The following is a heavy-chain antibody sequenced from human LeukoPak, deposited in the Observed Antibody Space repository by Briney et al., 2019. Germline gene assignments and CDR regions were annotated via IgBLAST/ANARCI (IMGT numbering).Heavy chain of an antibody. CDR2: ISPYNGNT. V-gene: IGHV1-18*03. Sequence: ASVKVSCKASGYTFTSYGITWVRQAPGQGLEWMGWISPYNGNTKYAQKVQGRVTMTTDTSTSTVYMELRSLSSDDMAVYYCARGDGSGCYELDYWGQGTLVTVSS. J-gene: IGHJ4*02. CDR1: GYTFTSYG. CDR3: ARGDGSGCYELDY. D-gene: IGHD6-19*01.